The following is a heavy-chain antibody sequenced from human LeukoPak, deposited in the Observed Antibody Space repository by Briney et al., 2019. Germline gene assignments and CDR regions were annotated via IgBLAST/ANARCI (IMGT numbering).Heavy chain of an antibody. D-gene: IGHD1-26*01. V-gene: IGHV3-30*02. CDR1: RFTFSNYG. CDR3: AKLRGSGTYNDALDI. CDR2: IQYDGSNK. Sequence: PGGSLRLSCAASRFTFSNYGMHWVRQAPGKGLEWVAVIQYDGSNKCYADSVKGRFTISRDNSKNTLYLQMNSLRAEDTAMYYCAKLRGSGTYNDALDIWGQGTLVTVSS. J-gene: IGHJ3*02.